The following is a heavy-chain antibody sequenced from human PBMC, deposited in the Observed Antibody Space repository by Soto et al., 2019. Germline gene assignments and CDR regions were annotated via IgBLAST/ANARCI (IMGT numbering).Heavy chain of an antibody. D-gene: IGHD6-6*01. Sequence: QVQLQESGPGLVKASATLSLTCTVSGGYINDLYWSWIRQPPGKGLEWSGYIYYSGSTDYNPSLKGRGTISVDTSKNQCSLNLRSVTAADTAVYYFSRVGGVAARTFYYWGQGTLVTVSS. V-gene: IGHV4-59*01. J-gene: IGHJ4*02. CDR2: IYYSGST. CDR3: SRVGGVAARTFYY. CDR1: GGYINDLY.